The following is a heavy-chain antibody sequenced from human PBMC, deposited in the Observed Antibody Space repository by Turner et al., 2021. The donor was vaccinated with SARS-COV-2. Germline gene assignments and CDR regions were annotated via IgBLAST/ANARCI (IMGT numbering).Heavy chain of an antibody. J-gene: IGHJ4*02. D-gene: IGHD4-17*01. CDR2: RWYDGSDK. Sequence: QVQLVESGGGVVQPGRSLRLSCAASGFTFITYGMHWVRQAPGKGLGWEAVRWYDGSDKYYADSVKGRFTISRDNSKNTLYLQINNLGAEDTAVYYCARSTVTTPPDYWGQGTLVTVSS. CDR3: ARSTVTTPPDY. V-gene: IGHV3-33*01. CDR1: GFTFITYG.